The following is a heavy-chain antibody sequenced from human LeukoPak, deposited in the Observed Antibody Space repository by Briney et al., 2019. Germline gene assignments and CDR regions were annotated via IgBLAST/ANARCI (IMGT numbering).Heavy chain of an antibody. D-gene: IGHD2-2*01. CDR1: GGSISSSSYY. CDR2: IYYSGST. CDR3: ASQRKGYCSSTSCSGPGMIVVVTYFDY. J-gene: IGHJ4*02. Sequence: PSETLSLTCTVSGGSISSSSYYWGWIRQPPGKGLEWIGSIYYSGSTYYNPSLKSRVTISVDTSKNQFSLKLSSVTAAGTAVYYCASQRKGYCSSTSCSGPGMIVVVTYFDYWRQGTLVTVSS. V-gene: IGHV4-39*01.